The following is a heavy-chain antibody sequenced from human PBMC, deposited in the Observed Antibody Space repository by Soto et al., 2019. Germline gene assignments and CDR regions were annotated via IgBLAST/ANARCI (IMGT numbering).Heavy chain of an antibody. J-gene: IGHJ6*02. V-gene: IGHV1-18*01. Sequence: ASVKVSCKSSGYRFETYAMSWVRQAPGQGLEWMGWIRAYNIDTYYAQKFQDRVTLTTDTSTGTAYMELRSLRSDDTAVYYCARGHGVIIGAMDVWGQGTTVTVSS. CDR1: GYRFETYA. CDR2: IRAYNIDT. D-gene: IGHD3-3*01. CDR3: ARGHGVIIGAMDV.